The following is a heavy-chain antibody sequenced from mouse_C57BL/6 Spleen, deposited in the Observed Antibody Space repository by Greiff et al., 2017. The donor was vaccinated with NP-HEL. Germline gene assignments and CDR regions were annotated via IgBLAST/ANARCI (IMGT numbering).Heavy chain of an antibody. V-gene: IGHV5-17*01. J-gene: IGHJ4*01. CDR2: ISSGSSTI. Sequence: DVKLVESGGGLVKPGGSPKLSCAASGFTFSDYGMHWVRQAPEKGLEWVAYISSGSSTIYYADTVKGRFTISRDNAKNTLFLQMTSLRSEDTAMYYCARYDYDDAMDYWGQGTSVTVSS. D-gene: IGHD2-4*01. CDR1: GFTFSDYG. CDR3: ARYDYDDAMDY.